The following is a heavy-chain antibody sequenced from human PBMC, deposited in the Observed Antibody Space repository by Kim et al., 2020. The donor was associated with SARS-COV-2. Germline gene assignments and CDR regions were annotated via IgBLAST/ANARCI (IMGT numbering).Heavy chain of an antibody. CDR3: ARDLGQAGISYYHYGMAV. Sequence: GGSLRLSCAASGFTFSSYSMNWVRQAPGKGLEWVSSISSSSSYIYYADSVKGRFTISRDNAKNSLYLQMNSLRAEYTAVYYCARDLGQAGISYYHYGMAVWRQGTTVTVSS. J-gene: IGHJ6*02. CDR2: ISSSSSYI. V-gene: IGHV3-21*04. D-gene: IGHD6-13*01. CDR1: GFTFSSYS.